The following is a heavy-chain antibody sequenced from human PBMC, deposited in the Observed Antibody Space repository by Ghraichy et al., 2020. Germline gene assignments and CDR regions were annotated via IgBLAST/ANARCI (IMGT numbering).Heavy chain of an antibody. J-gene: IGHJ5*02. D-gene: IGHD5-24*01. Sequence: SVKVSCKASGGTFSSYAISWVRQAPGQGLEWMGGIIPIFGTANYAQKFQGRVTITADESTSTAYMELSSLRSEDTAVYYCARDLFGAEMATIRLWFDPWGQGTLVTVSS. CDR2: IIPIFGTA. V-gene: IGHV1-69*13. CDR1: GGTFSSYA. CDR3: ARDLFGAEMATIRLWFDP.